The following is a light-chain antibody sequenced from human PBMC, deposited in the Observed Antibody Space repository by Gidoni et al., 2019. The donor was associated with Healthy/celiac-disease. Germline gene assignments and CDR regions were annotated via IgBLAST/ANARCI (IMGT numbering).Light chain of an antibody. CDR3: QQRSNWSAT. CDR2: DAS. V-gene: IGKV3-11*01. J-gene: IGKJ2*01. CDR1: QSVSSY. Sequence: EIVLTQSPATLSLSPGERATLSCRASQSVSSYLAWHQQKPGQAPRLLIYDASNRATGIPARFSGSGSGTDCTLTISSLEPEDFAVYYCQQRSNWSATFXXXTKLEIK.